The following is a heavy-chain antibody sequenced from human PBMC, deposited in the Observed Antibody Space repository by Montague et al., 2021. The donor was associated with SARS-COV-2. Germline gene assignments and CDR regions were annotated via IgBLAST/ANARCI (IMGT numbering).Heavy chain of an antibody. Sequence: SETLSLTCAVSGGSITGFSWNWVRQPAGKGLEWIGRVTTSGTTNYSPSLRSRVTMSVDTSKNQFSLNLNSVTAADTAIYYCARTPTRPLSLDSWGQGTLVTVAA. V-gene: IGHV4-4*07. J-gene: IGHJ4*02. CDR3: ARTPTRPLSLDS. CDR2: VTTSGTT. CDR1: GGSITGFS. D-gene: IGHD6-6*01.